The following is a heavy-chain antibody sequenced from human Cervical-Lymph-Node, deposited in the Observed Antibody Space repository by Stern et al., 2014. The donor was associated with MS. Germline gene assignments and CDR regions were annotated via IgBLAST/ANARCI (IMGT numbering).Heavy chain of an antibody. Sequence: EVQLVQSGPEVKRPGESLKISCQASGYTFTSYWIGWVRQMPGKGLEWIAIIFPGGSDIRYSPSFQGQVPISAAKSSSTAYLQWNTLKASETAIYYCARQRYFDYWGQGTLVTVSS. V-gene: IGHV5-51*01. CDR1: GYTFTSYW. J-gene: IGHJ4*02. CDR3: ARQRYFDY. CDR2: IFPGGSDI.